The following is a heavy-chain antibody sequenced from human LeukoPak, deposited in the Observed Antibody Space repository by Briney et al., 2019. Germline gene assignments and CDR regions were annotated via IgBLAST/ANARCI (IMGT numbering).Heavy chain of an antibody. CDR2: INTNTGSP. CDR3: ARCTTMVRQHGMDV. Sequence: ASVKVSCKASGYTFTSYAMNWVRQAPGQGLEWMGWINTNTGSPTYAQGFTGRFVFSLDTSVSTAYLQISSLKAEDTAVYYCARCTTMVRQHGMDVWGQGTTVTVSS. CDR1: GYTFTSYA. J-gene: IGHJ6*02. V-gene: IGHV7-4-1*02. D-gene: IGHD3-10*01.